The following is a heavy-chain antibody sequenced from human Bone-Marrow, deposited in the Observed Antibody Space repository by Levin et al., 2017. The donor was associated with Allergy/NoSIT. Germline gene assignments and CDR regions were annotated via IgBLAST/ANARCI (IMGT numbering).Heavy chain of an antibody. V-gene: IGHV3-11*01. Sequence: SLLLSFSSSFFPSLSFFLSWIRQAPGKGLEWVSYITKSGSSVNYADSVKGRFTLSLSHAKNSLYLQMNSLTAEDTALYYCAREASGAYSTFDMWGQGTMVTVSS. J-gene: IGHJ3*02. CDR2: ITKSGSSV. CDR1: FFPSLSFF. D-gene: IGHD1-26*01. CDR3: AREASGAYSTFDM.